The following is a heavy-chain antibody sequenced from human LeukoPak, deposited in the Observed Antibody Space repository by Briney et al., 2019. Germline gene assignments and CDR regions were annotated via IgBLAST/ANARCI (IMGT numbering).Heavy chain of an antibody. CDR3: ARVSGYDWESFYDY. D-gene: IGHD5-12*01. V-gene: IGHV4-59*01. CDR1: GGSISSYY. Sequence: MPSETLSLTCTVSGGSISSYYWSWIRQPPGKGLEWIGYIYYSGSTNYNPSLKSRVTISVDTSKNQFSLKLSSVTAADTAVYYCARVSGYDWESFYDYWGQGTLVTVSS. J-gene: IGHJ4*02. CDR2: IYYSGST.